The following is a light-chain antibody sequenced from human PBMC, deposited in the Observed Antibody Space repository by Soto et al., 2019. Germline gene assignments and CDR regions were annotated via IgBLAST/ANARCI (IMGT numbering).Light chain of an antibody. CDR3: QQYNNWPPYT. CDR1: QSVNSD. V-gene: IGKV3-15*01. Sequence: EIVLTQSPATLSVSPGNRATLSCRASQSVNSDLAWYQQKPGQAPRLLIYGASTRATGTPTRFSGSGSVTEFTLTISSLQSEDFAVYFCQQYNNWPPYTFGQGTKLEIK. J-gene: IGKJ2*01. CDR2: GAS.